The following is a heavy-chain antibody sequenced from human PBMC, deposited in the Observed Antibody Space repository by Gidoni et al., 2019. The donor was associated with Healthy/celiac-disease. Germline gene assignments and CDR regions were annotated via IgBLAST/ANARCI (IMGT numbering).Heavy chain of an antibody. Sequence: EVQLVESGGGLVKPGGSLRISCAASGFTFSNAWMSWVRQAPGKGLEWVGRIKSKTDGGTTDYAAPVNGRFTISRDDSKNTLYLQMNSLKTEDTAVYYCTTDLPNPVTTLHDAFDIWGQGTMVTVSS. D-gene: IGHD4-17*01. CDR3: TTDLPNPVTTLHDAFDI. CDR1: GFTFSNAW. V-gene: IGHV3-15*01. CDR2: IKSKTDGGTT. J-gene: IGHJ3*02.